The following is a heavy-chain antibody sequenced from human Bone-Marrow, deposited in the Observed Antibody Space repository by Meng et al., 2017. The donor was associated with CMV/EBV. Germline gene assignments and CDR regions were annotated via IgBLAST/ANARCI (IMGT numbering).Heavy chain of an antibody. V-gene: IGHV1-2*02. CDR2: INPNSGGI. D-gene: IGHD4-23*01. J-gene: IGHJ4*02. Sequence: ASVKVSCKASGYTFTSYYMHWVRQAPGQGLEWMGWINPNSGGINLAQKFQGRVTMTRDTSFNTAYMDLRTLKSDDTAVYYCARGSDSGNSFEYFDFWGQRTLVTVSS. CDR1: GYTFTSYY. CDR3: ARGSDSGNSFEYFDF.